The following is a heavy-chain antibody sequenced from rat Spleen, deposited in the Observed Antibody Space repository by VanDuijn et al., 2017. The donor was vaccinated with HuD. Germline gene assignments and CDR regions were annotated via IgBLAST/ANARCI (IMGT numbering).Heavy chain of an antibody. CDR1: GFTFSTFP. CDR2: IGSSGGT. V-gene: IGHV5-46*01. D-gene: IGHD1-6*01. CDR3: TTYSDYATSPFPY. J-gene: IGHJ3*01. Sequence: EVQLVESGGGLVQPGRSMKLSCAASGFTFSTFPMAWVRQAPTKGLEWVATIGSSGGTHYPDSVKGRFTISRDNANSTLYLQMGSLRSEDTATYYCTTYSDYATSPFPYWGQGTLVTVSS.